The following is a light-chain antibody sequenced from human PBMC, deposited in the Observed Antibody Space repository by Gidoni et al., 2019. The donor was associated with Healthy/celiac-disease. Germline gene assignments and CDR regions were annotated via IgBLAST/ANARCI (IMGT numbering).Light chain of an antibody. Sequence: SYVLSQPPSLSVASGKTARITCGGNNIGSKSVHWYQQKPGQAPSLVVYDDSDRPSGIPERFSGSNSGNTATLTISRVEAGDEADYYCQVWDSSSDHTVFGGGTKLTVL. V-gene: IGLV3-21*03. CDR2: DDS. CDR3: QVWDSSSDHTV. J-gene: IGLJ3*02. CDR1: NIGSKS.